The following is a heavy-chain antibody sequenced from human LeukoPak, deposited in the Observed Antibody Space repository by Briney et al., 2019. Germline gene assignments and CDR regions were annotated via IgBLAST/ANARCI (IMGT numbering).Heavy chain of an antibody. J-gene: IGHJ4*02. V-gene: IGHV1-8*01. CDR3: AASPSRHMVRGATPDY. D-gene: IGHD3-10*01. Sequence: ASVKVSCKASGYSFTSYDINWVRQATGQGLEWMGWMNPNSGNTGYAQKFQGRVTVTRNTSISTAHMELSSLRSEDTAVYYCAASPSRHMVRGATPDYWGQGTLVTVSS. CDR1: GYSFTSYD. CDR2: MNPNSGNT.